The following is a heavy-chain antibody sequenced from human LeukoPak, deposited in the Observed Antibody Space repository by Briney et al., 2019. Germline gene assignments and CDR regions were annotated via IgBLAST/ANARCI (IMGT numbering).Heavy chain of an antibody. D-gene: IGHD2-2*01. CDR1: GYTFTSYG. CDR2: ISAYNGNT. CDR3: ARGPLPIYCSSTSCYPSSEAYFDY. J-gene: IGHJ4*02. Sequence: ASVKVSCKASGYTFTSYGISWVRQAPGQGLEWMGWISAYNGNTNYAQKLQGRVTMTTDTSTSTAYMELGSLRSDDTAVYYCARGPLPIYCSSTSCYPSSEAYFDYWGQGTLVTVSS. V-gene: IGHV1-18*01.